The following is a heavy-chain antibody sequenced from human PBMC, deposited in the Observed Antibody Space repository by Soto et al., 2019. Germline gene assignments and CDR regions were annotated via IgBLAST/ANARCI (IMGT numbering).Heavy chain of an antibody. D-gene: IGHD3-22*01. Sequence: ASVKVSCKASGYTFTSYGISWVRRAPGQGLEWMGWISAYNGNTNYAQKLQGRVTMTTDTSTSTAYMELRSLRSDDTAVYYCARHYYDSSAGWFDPWGQGTLVTVSS. CDR1: GYTFTSYG. V-gene: IGHV1-18*04. CDR3: ARHYYDSSAGWFDP. J-gene: IGHJ5*02. CDR2: ISAYNGNT.